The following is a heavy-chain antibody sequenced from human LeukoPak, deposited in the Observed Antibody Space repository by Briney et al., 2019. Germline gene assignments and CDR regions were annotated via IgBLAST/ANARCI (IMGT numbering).Heavy chain of an antibody. V-gene: IGHV3-53*01. CDR2: IYSAGST. CDR1: GFTVSNNY. D-gene: IGHD5-18*01. CDR3: ARASRGYNYLYFDY. Sequence: GGSLRLSCAASGFTVSNNYMTWVRQAPGKGLEWVSVIYSAGSTYYADSVKGRFTISRDNSKNTLNLQMNSLRDEDTAVYYCARASRGYNYLYFDYWGQGALVTVSS. J-gene: IGHJ4*02.